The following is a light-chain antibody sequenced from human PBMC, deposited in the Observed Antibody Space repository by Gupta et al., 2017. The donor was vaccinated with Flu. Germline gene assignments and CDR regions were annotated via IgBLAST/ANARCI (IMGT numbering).Light chain of an antibody. V-gene: IGLV7-46*01. CDR2: DTS. J-gene: IGLJ3*02. Sequence: STGAVTSGQQPYWYQQKRGQATRTLIYDTSNNHSSTPFRVSGYLLGGKAALTLAGAQTEDEAEYYCLPSYSGAWVFGGGTTLTVL. CDR3: LPSYSGAWV. CDR1: TGAVTSGQQ.